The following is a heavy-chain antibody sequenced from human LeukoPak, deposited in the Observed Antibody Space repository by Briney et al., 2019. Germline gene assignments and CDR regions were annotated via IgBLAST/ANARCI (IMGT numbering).Heavy chain of an antibody. CDR1: GYTFTSYG. V-gene: IGHV1-18*01. Sequence: ASVKVSCKASGYTFTSYGFSWVRQAPGQGLEWMGWISTYYGNTNYAQKLQDRVTMTTDTSTSTAYMELTSLRSDDTAVYYCARHSGSGWQALGYWGQGTLVTVSS. J-gene: IGHJ4*02. CDR3: ARHSGSGWQALGY. CDR2: ISTYYGNT. D-gene: IGHD6-19*01.